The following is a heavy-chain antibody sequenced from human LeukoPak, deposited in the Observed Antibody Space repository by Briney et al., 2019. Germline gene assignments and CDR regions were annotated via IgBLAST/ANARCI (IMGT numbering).Heavy chain of an antibody. Sequence: GGSLRLSCAGSGFTFGGYGMHWFRQTPGKGLEWVAVIAYDGSRALYADSVKGRFTISRDNSKNTMSVQMDDLRAEDTAVYYCASSGRTGPIGYWGQGTLVTVSS. J-gene: IGHJ4*02. CDR3: ASSGRTGPIGY. CDR2: IAYDGSRA. V-gene: IGHV3-33*03. D-gene: IGHD3-10*01. CDR1: GFTFGGYG.